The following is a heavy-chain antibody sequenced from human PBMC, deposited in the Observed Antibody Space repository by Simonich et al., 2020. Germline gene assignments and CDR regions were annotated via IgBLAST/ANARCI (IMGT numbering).Heavy chain of an antibody. D-gene: IGHD3-10*01. CDR2: ISSRSSYI. CDR1: GFTFSSYS. V-gene: IGHV3-21*01. CDR3: ARDTSYYGSGSYYFDY. Sequence: GGGLVKPGGSLRLSCAASGFTFSSYSMNWVGQAPGKGLEWVSSISSRSSYINYADSVKGRFTISRDNAKNSLYLQMNSLRAEDTAVYYCARDTSYYGSGSYYFDYWGQGTLVTVSS. J-gene: IGHJ4*02.